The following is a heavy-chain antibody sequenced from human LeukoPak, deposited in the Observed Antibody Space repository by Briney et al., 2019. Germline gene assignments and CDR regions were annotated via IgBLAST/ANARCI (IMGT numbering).Heavy chain of an antibody. J-gene: IGHJ4*02. CDR2: IYYSGST. CDR1: GGSISSGGYY. V-gene: IGHV4-31*03. CDR3: AWGYCSGGSCKPLDY. D-gene: IGHD2-15*01. Sequence: PSQTLSLTCTVSGGSISSGGYYWSWIRQHPGKGLAWIGYIYYSGSTYYNPSLKSRVTISVDTSKNQFSLKLSSVTAADTAVYYCAWGYCSGGSCKPLDYWGQGTLVTVSS.